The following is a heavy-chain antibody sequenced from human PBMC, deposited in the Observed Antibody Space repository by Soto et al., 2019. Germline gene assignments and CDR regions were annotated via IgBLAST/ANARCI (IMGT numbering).Heavy chain of an antibody. CDR3: ASRAYYDSSGLEDDAFDI. CDR2: INAGNGNT. V-gene: IGHV1-3*01. Sequence: GASVEVSCKASGYTFTSYAMHWVRQAPGQRLEWMGWINAGNGNTKYSQKFQGRVTITRDTSASTAYMELSSLRSEDTAVYYCASRAYYDSSGLEDDAFDIWGQGTMVTVSS. CDR1: GYTFTSYA. D-gene: IGHD3-22*01. J-gene: IGHJ3*02.